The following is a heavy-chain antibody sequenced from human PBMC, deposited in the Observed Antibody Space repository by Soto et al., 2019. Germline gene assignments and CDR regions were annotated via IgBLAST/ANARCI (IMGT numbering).Heavy chain of an antibody. CDR1: GGSFSSYY. V-gene: IGHV4-34*01. J-gene: IGHJ6*02. Sequence: QVQLQQWGAGLLKPSETLSLTCAVYGGSFSSYYWSWIRQPPGKGLEWIGEINHSGSTNYNPSLKSRVTISGDTSKNQFSLKLGSVTAADTAVYYCARGQFGSTSLYYYYYGMDVWGQGTTVTVSS. D-gene: IGHD2-2*01. CDR3: ARGQFGSTSLYYYYYGMDV. CDR2: INHSGST.